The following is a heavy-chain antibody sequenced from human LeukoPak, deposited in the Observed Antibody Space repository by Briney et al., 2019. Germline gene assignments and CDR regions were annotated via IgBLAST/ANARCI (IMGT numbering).Heavy chain of an antibody. V-gene: IGHV3-48*03. CDR2: ISSSGSTI. D-gene: IGHD2-15*01. Sequence: GGSLRLSCAASGFTFSSYEMNWVRQAPGKGLEWVSYISSSGSTIYYAGSVKGRFTISRDNAKNSLYLQMNSLRVEDTAVYYCARYRPRTTKGGGFDYWGQGTLVTVSS. CDR3: ARYRPRTTKGGGFDY. J-gene: IGHJ4*02. CDR1: GFTFSSYE.